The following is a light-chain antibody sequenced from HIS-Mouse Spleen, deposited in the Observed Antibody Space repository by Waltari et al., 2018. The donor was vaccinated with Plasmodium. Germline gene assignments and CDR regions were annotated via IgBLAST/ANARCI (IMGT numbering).Light chain of an antibody. Sequence: SYELTQPPSVSVSPGQTDRITCSGDAFPTQYAYWYQQKPGQAPVLVIYKDSERPSGIPERFSGSSSGTTVTLTISGVQAEDEADYYCQSADSSGTYVFGTGTKVTVL. V-gene: IGLV3-25*03. CDR2: KDS. CDR3: QSADSSGTYV. CDR1: AFPTQY. J-gene: IGLJ1*01.